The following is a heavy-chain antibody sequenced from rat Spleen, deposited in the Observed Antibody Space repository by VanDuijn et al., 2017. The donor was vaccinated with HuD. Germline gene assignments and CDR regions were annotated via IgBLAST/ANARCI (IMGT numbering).Heavy chain of an antibody. V-gene: IGHV2-15*01. CDR2: IWNDGST. J-gene: IGHJ3*01. CDR1: GFSLISYT. Sequence: QVQLKESGPGLVQPSQTLSLTCTVSGFSLISYTVSWVRQPPGKGLEWMGGIWNDGSTNYNSALKNRLNISRDTSKSQVFVKMNSLQTEDTAIYFCTRGDFAYCGQGTLVTVSS. CDR3: TRGDFAY.